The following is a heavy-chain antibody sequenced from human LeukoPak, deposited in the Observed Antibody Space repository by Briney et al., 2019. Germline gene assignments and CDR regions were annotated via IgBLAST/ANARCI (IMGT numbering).Heavy chain of an antibody. Sequence: GGSLRLSCAASGFSFSSYAMSWVRQAPGKGLEWVSSISDSGGSTYYADSVKGRFTISRDNSKNTLYLQMNSLRAEDTVVYYCARSLAAAGTYYYHGMDVWGQGTTVTVS. J-gene: IGHJ6*02. V-gene: IGHV3-23*01. CDR1: GFSFSSYA. CDR3: ARSLAAAGTYYYHGMDV. CDR2: ISDSGGST. D-gene: IGHD6-13*01.